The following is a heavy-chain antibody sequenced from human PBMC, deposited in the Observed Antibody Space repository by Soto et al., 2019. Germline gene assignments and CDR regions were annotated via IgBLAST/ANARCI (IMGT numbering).Heavy chain of an antibody. V-gene: IGHV3-30*18. J-gene: IGHJ6*02. D-gene: IGHD3-10*01. Sequence: PGGSLRLSCGAPGVTFKDYGMHWVRQAPGKGLEWVAVISYDGSNKYYADSVKGRFTISRDNSKNTLYLQMNSLRAEDTAVYYCAKDKGGVRANYYYYGMDVWGQGTTVTV. CDR1: GVTFKDYG. CDR2: ISYDGSNK. CDR3: AKDKGGVRANYYYYGMDV.